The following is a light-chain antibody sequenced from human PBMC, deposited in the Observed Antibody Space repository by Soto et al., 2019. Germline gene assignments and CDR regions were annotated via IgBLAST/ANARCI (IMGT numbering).Light chain of an antibody. CDR2: VAS. V-gene: IGKV1-39*01. J-gene: IGKJ2*01. CDR1: QTISSS. CDR3: QQSYSTPHT. Sequence: DIQMTQSPTSLSASVGDRVTITCRASQTISSSLNWYQQRPGEAPKLLISVASRLERGITSRFSGSGSGTDFTLTITKLQPEDCASYYCQQSYSTPHTFDPGTKLEIK.